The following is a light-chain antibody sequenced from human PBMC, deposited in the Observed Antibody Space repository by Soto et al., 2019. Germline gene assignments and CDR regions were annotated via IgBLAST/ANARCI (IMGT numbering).Light chain of an antibody. Sequence: DIQMTQSASTLSASLGDRVTITCWASQSISSWLAWYQQKQGKAPKLLIYDASSLESGVPSRFSGSGYGTEFNLTISSLQPDDFATYFCQQYNSYPWTFGQGTKVDIK. CDR1: QSISSW. CDR3: QQYNSYPWT. CDR2: DAS. V-gene: IGKV1-5*01. J-gene: IGKJ1*01.